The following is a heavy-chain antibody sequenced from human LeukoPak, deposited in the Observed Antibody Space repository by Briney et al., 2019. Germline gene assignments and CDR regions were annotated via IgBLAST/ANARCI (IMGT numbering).Heavy chain of an antibody. CDR3: ARDPVYCSGGSCYGGYNWFDP. CDR2: ISAYNGNT. Sequence: ASVKVSCKASVYTFTSYGISWVRQAPGPGIEWMGWISAYNGNTNYAQKLQGRVTMTTDTSTSTAYMELRSLRSDDTAVYYCARDPVYCSGGSCYGGYNWFDPWGQGTLVTVSS. V-gene: IGHV1-18*01. J-gene: IGHJ5*02. D-gene: IGHD2-15*01. CDR1: VYTFTSYG.